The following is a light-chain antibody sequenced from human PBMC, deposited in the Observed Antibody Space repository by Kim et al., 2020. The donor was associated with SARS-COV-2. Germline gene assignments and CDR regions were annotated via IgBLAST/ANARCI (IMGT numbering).Light chain of an antibody. CDR2: LGS. Sequence: EPASISCRSSQSLLHSNGYNYMDWYLQKPGQSPQLLIYLGSNRASGVPDRFSGSGSGTYFTLKISRVEAEDVGVYHCMQVLQTPYTFGQGTKLEI. CDR3: MQVLQTPYT. CDR1: QSLLHSNGYNY. J-gene: IGKJ2*01. V-gene: IGKV2-28*01.